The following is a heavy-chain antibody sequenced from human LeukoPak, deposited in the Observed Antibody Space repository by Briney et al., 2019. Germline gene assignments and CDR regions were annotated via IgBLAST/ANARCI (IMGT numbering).Heavy chain of an antibody. Sequence: GGSLRLSCAASGFTFSSYEMNWVRQAPGKGLEWVSYISSSGSTIYYADSVKGRFTISRDNAKNSLYLQINSLRAEDTAVYYCARESSGWYSVEGAFDIWGQGTMVTFSS. CDR3: ARESSGWYSVEGAFDI. V-gene: IGHV3-48*03. D-gene: IGHD6-19*01. CDR2: ISSSGSTI. CDR1: GFTFSSYE. J-gene: IGHJ3*02.